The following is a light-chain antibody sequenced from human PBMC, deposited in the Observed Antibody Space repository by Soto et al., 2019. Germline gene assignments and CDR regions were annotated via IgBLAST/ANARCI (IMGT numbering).Light chain of an antibody. V-gene: IGKV3-15*01. CDR3: QQYKNWPL. Sequence: IVMTQSPATLSVSQGEGVTLSCRASQSVRSHFAWYQQKPGQPPRLLIYGASTRATGIPARFSGSGFGTEFTLTISSLQSEDFAVYYCQQYKNWPLFGQGTRLEI. CDR2: GAS. J-gene: IGKJ5*01. CDR1: QSVRSH.